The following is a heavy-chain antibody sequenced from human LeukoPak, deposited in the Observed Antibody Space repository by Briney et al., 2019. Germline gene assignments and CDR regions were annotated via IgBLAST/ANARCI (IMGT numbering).Heavy chain of an antibody. V-gene: IGHV4-59*01. J-gene: IGHJ5*02. CDR2: IYYSGST. CDR1: GGSISSYY. D-gene: IGHD2-2*01. CDR3: ARDNSTSDIPWGNWFDP. Sequence: PSETLSLTCTVSGGSISSYYWSWIRQPPGKGLEWIGYIYYSGSTNYNPSLKSRVTISVDTSKNQFSLKLSSVTAADTAVYYCARDNSTSDIPWGNWFDPWGQGTLVTVSS.